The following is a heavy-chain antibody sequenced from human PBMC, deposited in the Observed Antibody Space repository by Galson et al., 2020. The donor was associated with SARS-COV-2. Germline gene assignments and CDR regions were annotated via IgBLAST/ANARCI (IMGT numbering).Heavy chain of an antibody. CDR1: GGSMSSYY. V-gene: IGHV4-59*08. Sequence: SQTLSLTCTVSGGSMSSYYWSWIRQPPGKGLEWIGYVYHRGSANSNPSLESRVTISVDTPKNQFSLRLTSVTAADTAVYYCARHGSVGAARWWFDPWGQGTLVTVSS. CDR3: ARHGSVGAARWWFDP. CDR2: VYHRGSA. J-gene: IGHJ5*02. D-gene: IGHD1-26*01.